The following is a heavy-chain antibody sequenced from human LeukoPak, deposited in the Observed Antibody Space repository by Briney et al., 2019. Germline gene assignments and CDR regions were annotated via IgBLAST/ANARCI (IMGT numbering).Heavy chain of an antibody. D-gene: IGHD5-18*01. CDR2: TYYRSKWYN. J-gene: IGHJ4*02. CDR3: ARDAGAPGGYSCGYGFDY. CDR1: GDSVSSNSAA. Sequence: SQTLSLTCAISGDSVSSNSAAWNWIRQSPSRGLEWLGRTYYRSKWYNDYAVSVKSRITINPDTSKNQFSLQLNSVTPEDTAVYYCARDAGAPGGYSCGYGFDYWGQGTLVTVSS. V-gene: IGHV6-1*01.